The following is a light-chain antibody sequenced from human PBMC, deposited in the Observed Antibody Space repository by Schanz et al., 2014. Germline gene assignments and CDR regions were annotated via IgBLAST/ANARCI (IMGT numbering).Light chain of an antibody. V-gene: IGLV2-14*02. CDR3: TSYTSSRTWV. Sequence: QSALTQPASVSGSPGQSITISCTGTSSDVGSNNIVSWYQQHPGKAPKLMIYDVSNRPSGVSNRFSGSKSGNTASLTISGLQAEDEADYYCTSYTSSRTWVFGGGTKLTVL. J-gene: IGLJ3*02. CDR1: SSDVGSNNI. CDR2: DVS.